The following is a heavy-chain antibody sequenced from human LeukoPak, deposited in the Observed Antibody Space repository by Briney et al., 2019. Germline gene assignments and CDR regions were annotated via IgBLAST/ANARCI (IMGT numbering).Heavy chain of an antibody. Sequence: ASVKLSCKSSGYTFTTYYMHWVRQAPGQGLEWMGMINPSGGGTIYAREFQGRVTMTGDMSTSTVYMELSSLRSEDTAVYYCARGGVGAFDIWGQGTMVTVSS. D-gene: IGHD3-10*01. J-gene: IGHJ3*02. CDR2: INPSGGGT. CDR3: ARGGVGAFDI. V-gene: IGHV1-46*01. CDR1: GYTFTTYY.